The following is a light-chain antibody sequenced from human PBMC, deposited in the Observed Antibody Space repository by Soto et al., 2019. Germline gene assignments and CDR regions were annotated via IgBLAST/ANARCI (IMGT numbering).Light chain of an antibody. V-gene: IGLV2-14*03. CDR3: SSYTISRDVI. J-gene: IGLJ2*01. CDR2: AVS. Sequence: QSVLTQPASVSGSPGQSITISCTGTSSDVGGYDYVSWYQQHPGKAPKLMIYAVSNRPSGVSNRFSGSKSGNTASLTISGLQAEDEADFYCSSYTISRDVIFGGGTKLTVL. CDR1: SSDVGGYDY.